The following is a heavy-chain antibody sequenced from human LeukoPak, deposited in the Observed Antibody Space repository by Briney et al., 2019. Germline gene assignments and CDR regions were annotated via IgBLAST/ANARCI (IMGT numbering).Heavy chain of an antibody. Sequence: PGGSLRLSCAASGFSFDDYAMHWVRQAPGEGLEWVSGISWNSGSIGYADSVKGRFTISRDNAKNSLYLQMNSLRAEDTALYYCAKDIAVAGMTFWYFDLWGRGTLATVSS. J-gene: IGHJ2*01. V-gene: IGHV3-9*01. CDR2: ISWNSGSI. D-gene: IGHD6-19*01. CDR3: AKDIAVAGMTFWYFDL. CDR1: GFSFDDYA.